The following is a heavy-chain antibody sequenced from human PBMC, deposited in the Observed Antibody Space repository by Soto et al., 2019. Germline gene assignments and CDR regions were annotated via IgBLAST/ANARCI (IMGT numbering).Heavy chain of an antibody. D-gene: IGHD2-21*01. CDR3: VREGRCSFDF. V-gene: IGHV3-23*01. J-gene: IGHJ3*01. CDR2: IGGRGNSA. Sequence: PGGSLSLSCAASGFIFTNYAMNWVRQAPGKGLEWVSVIGGRGNSAYYADSVQGRFTISRDNSKNTLALQMSSLTADDTAIYYGVREGRCSFDFWGRGTRVTVSS. CDR1: GFIFTNYA.